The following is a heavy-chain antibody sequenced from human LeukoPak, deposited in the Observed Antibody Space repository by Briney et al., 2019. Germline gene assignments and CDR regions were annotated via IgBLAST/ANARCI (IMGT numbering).Heavy chain of an antibody. D-gene: IGHD4-17*01. CDR2: ISGSGGRT. CDR3: ATPPPVTRNY. CDR1: GFTFSSYE. Sequence: GGSLRLSCAASGFTFSSYEMNWVRQAPGKGLEWVSSISGSGGRTHYADSVRGRFTISRDNSKNTLYQQMDGLRAEDTAVYYWATPPPVTRNYWGQGTLVTVSS. V-gene: IGHV3-23*01. J-gene: IGHJ4*02.